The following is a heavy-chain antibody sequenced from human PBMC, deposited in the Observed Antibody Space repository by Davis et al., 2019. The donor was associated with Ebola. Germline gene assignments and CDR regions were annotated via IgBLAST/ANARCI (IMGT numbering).Heavy chain of an antibody. Sequence: GESLKISCAASGSTFSSYGMHWVRQAPGKGLEWVAVIWYDGSNKYYADSVKGRFTISRDNSKNTLYLQMNSLRAEDTAVYYCARVSGDGDPDYWGQGTLVTVSS. CDR3: ARVSGDGDPDY. CDR2: IWYDGSNK. V-gene: IGHV3-33*01. J-gene: IGHJ4*02. D-gene: IGHD4-17*01. CDR1: GSTFSSYG.